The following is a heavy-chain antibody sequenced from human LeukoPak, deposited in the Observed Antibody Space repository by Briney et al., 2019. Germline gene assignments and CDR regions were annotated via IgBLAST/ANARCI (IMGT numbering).Heavy chain of an antibody. CDR2: ISSSGSTI. J-gene: IGHJ1*01. D-gene: IGHD4-17*01. Sequence: TGGSLRLSGAASGFTFSDYYMSWMRQAPGKGLEWVSYISSSGSTIYYADSVKGRFTISRDNAKNSLYLQMNSLRAEDTAVYYCARGRRWATVTTSGEGAEYFQHWGQGTLVTVSS. V-gene: IGHV3-11*01. CDR1: GFTFSDYY. CDR3: ARGRRWATVTTSGEGAEYFQH.